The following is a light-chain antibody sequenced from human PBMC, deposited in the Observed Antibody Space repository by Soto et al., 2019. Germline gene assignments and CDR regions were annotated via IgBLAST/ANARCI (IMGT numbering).Light chain of an antibody. CDR2: DAF. Sequence: IVLTQSPATLSLSPGKRATLSCSASQSVSRHLAWSQKTHGQAPRLLIFDAFNRATGVPARFSGTGSGTDFTLTISRLEPEDFAVYYCQLFGSSTRYTFGRGTKLEIK. J-gene: IGKJ2*01. CDR3: QLFGSSTRYT. CDR1: QSVSRH. V-gene: IGKV3-11*01.